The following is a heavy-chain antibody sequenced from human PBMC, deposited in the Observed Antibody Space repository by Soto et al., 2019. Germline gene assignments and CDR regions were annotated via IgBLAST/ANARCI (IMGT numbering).Heavy chain of an antibody. CDR1: GFTFNPYS. D-gene: IGHD3-22*01. CDR2: ISYDGSNK. CDR3: ARESYDSGGYSYDAFDI. J-gene: IGHJ3*02. V-gene: IGHV3-30-3*01. Sequence: SLRLSCAASGFTFNPYSMHWVRPTPGKGLEWVAVISYDGSNKYYADSVKGRFTISRDNSKNALNLQMNSLRAEDTAVYYCARESYDSGGYSYDAFDIWAPGTMVTVPS.